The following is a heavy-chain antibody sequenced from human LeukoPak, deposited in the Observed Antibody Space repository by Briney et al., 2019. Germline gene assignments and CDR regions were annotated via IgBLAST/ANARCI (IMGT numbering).Heavy chain of an antibody. CDR3: AGYCSGGSCYSSVLPGY. Sequence: ASVKVSCKASGGTFSSYAISWVRQAPGQGLEWMGRIIPILGIANYAQKFQGRVTITADKSTSTAYMELSSLRSEDTAVYYCAGYCSGGSCYSSVLPGYWGQGTLVTVSS. CDR1: GGTFSSYA. J-gene: IGHJ4*02. D-gene: IGHD2-15*01. CDR2: IIPILGIA. V-gene: IGHV1-69*04.